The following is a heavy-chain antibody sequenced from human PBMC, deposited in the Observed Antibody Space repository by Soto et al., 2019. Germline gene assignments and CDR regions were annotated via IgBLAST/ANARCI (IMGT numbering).Heavy chain of an antibody. CDR3: ARDQVVAVAGYYYYYGMDV. V-gene: IGHV4-59*01. Sequence: SETLSLTCTVSVGSISSYYWSWIRQPPGKGLEWIGYIYYSGSTNYNPSLKSRVTISVDTSKNQFSLKLSSVTAADTAVYYCARDQVVAVAGYYYYYGMDVWGQGTTVTVSS. J-gene: IGHJ6*02. CDR2: IYYSGST. D-gene: IGHD6-19*01. CDR1: VGSISSYY.